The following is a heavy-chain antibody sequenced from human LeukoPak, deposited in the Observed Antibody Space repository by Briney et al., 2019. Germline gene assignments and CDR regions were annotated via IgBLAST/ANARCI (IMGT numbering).Heavy chain of an antibody. CDR3: TRSPDRDYSQTGSGRYIT. CDR2: LSSDSGYI. CDR1: GFTFSGYS. V-gene: IGHV3-21*06. Sequence: GGSLRLSCVASGFTFSGYSMNWIRQAPGRGLEWVSSLSSDSGYIYYADSVRGRFTASRDNAANSLNLHMTSLRADDTAVYFCTRSPDRDYSQTGSGRYITLGQGTLVSVSS. J-gene: IGHJ5*02. D-gene: IGHD6-19*01.